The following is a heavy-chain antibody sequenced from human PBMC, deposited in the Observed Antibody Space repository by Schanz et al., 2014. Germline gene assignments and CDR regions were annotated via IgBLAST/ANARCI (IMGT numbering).Heavy chain of an antibody. CDR2: VYATGRT. J-gene: IGHJ5*02. CDR1: GASVSSFY. Sequence: QVQLQESGPGLVKPSETLSLTCAVSGASVSSFYWSWIRQPAGKGLEWIGHVYATGRTKYNPSLKSGAPMSGATSQKQISLKLPSVTAADTAVYYCARTLVNGSRKWFVPWGPGTQVTVSS. D-gene: IGHD3-10*01. CDR3: ARTLVNGSRKWFVP. V-gene: IGHV4-4*07.